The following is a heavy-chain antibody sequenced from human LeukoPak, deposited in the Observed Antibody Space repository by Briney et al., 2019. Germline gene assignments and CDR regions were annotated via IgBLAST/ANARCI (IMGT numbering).Heavy chain of an antibody. D-gene: IGHD3/OR15-3a*01. V-gene: IGHV1-24*01. J-gene: IGHJ3*02. CDR2: FDPEDVDI. CDR1: GYTLSELS. CDR3: ASVFQGRYHLNDDFFDI. Sequence: ASVKVSCKVSGYTLSELSIHWVRQVPGKGFTWMGGFDPEDVDIAYAQNFQGRVTMTEDTSTDTAYMELSSLTSEDTAVYYCASVFQGRYHLNDDFFDIGAQGTLVTVSS.